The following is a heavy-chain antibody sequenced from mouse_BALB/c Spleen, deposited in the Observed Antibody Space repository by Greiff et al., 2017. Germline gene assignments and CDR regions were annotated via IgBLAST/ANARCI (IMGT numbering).Heavy chain of an antibody. CDR1: GFSLTSYG. J-gene: IGHJ4*01. CDR3: ARGKYGNHYAMDY. Sequence: QVQLQQSGPGLVAPSQSLSITCTVSGFSLTSYGVHWVRQPPGKGLEWLGVIWAGGSTNYNSALMSRLSISKDNSKSQVFLKMISLQTDDTAMYYCARGKYGNHYAMDYWGQGTSVTVSS. V-gene: IGHV2-9*02. CDR2: IWAGGST. D-gene: IGHD2-10*02.